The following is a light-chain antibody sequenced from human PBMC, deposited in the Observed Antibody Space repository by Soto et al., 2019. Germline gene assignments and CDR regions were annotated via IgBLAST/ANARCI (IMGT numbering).Light chain of an antibody. J-gene: IGLJ1*01. V-gene: IGLV1-44*01. CDR3: AAWDDSLNGFYV. CDR1: RSNIGSNT. CDR2: SNN. Sequence: QSVLTQPPSASGTPGQRVIISCSGSRSNIGSNTVNWYQQLPGSAPKLLIYSNNQRPSGVPDRFSGSKSGTSASLAISGLQSEDEADYYCAAWDDSLNGFYVFGTGTKVTVL.